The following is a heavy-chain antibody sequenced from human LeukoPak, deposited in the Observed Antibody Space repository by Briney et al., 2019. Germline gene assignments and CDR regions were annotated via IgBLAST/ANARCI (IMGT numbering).Heavy chain of an antibody. CDR2: ISGSGNTI. Sequence: GGSLRLSCAASGFTFSSYEMNWVRQAPGKGLEWVSYISGSGNTIYYADSVKGRFTISRDNSKNTLYLQMNSLRAEDTAIYYCAKPTRTGPAKAFDYWGQGTLVTVSS. CDR1: GFTFSSYE. D-gene: IGHD3/OR15-3a*01. J-gene: IGHJ4*02. V-gene: IGHV3-48*03. CDR3: AKPTRTGPAKAFDY.